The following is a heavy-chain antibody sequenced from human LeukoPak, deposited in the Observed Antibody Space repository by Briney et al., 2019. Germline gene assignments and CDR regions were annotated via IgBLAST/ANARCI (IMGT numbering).Heavy chain of an antibody. V-gene: IGHV3-15*01. CDR2: IKDKKYSGTT. CDR1: GLTFSNTW. D-gene: IGHD3-22*01. J-gene: IGHJ4*02. Sequence: GGSPRLSCAASGLTFSNTWMSWVRQAPGKGLEWVGRIKDKKYSGTTDYAAPVKGRFTISRDDSTNTLYLQMNSLKTEDTAVYYCTSAPGDSFGYGTDYWGQGALVTVSS. CDR3: TSAPGDSFGYGTDY.